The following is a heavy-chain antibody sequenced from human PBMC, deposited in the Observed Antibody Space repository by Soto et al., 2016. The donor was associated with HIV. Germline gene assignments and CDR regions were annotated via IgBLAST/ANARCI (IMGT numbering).Heavy chain of an antibody. CDR1: GFTFRSYW. V-gene: IGHV3-74*01. CDR2: INNDGSSS. Sequence: EVQLVESGGRLVQPGGSLRLSCEASGFTFRSYWMHWVRQIPGKGLVWVSRINNDGSSSAYADSVKGRFTISRDNAKNTLYLGMRRLSAEDTARYYCVRDLMTGYNERPRVTTWGQGT. J-gene: IGHJ4*02. CDR3: VRDLMTGYNERPRVTT. D-gene: IGHD4-17*01.